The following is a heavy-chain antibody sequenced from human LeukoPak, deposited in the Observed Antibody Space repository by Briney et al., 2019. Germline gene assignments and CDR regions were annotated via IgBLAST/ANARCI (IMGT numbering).Heavy chain of an antibody. CDR3: VRDFRSANY. Sequence: GGSLRLSCAASGFTFSTYCMHWVRQAPGKGPMWVSRICPDGTVTNYADSVKARFIISRDNARNTVYLQMNSLRVEDTAVYYCVRDFRSANYWGQGTLVTVSS. CDR2: ICPDGTVT. J-gene: IGHJ4*02. D-gene: IGHD1-14*01. V-gene: IGHV3-74*01. CDR1: GFTFSTYC.